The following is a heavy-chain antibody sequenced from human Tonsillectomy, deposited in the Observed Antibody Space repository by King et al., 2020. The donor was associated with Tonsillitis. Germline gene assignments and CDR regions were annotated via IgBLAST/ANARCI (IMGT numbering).Heavy chain of an antibody. CDR1: GFTFSSYS. J-gene: IGHJ5*02. D-gene: IGHD3-9*01. Sequence: VQLVESGGGLVKPGVSLRLSCAASGFTFSSYSMNWVRQAPGKGLEWVSSISRSSNYKYYADSVRGRFTISRDNSMNSLYLQMNSLRAEDTAVYYCVPYYDILTGFYPSWFDPWGQGTLVTVSS. CDR3: VPYYDILTGFYPSWFDP. V-gene: IGHV3-21*01. CDR2: ISRSSNYK.